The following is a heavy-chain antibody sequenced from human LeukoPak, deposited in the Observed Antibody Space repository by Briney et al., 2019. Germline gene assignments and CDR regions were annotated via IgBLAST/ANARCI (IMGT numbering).Heavy chain of an antibody. CDR1: GGSISSGSYY. Sequence: PSQTLSLTCTVSGGSISSGSYYWSWIRQPAGKGLEWIGRIYTSGSTNYNPSLKSRVTISVDTSKNQFSLKLSSVTAADTAVYYCARGFGAAAGDYWGQGTLVTVSS. V-gene: IGHV4-61*02. J-gene: IGHJ4*02. D-gene: IGHD6-13*01. CDR2: IYTSGST. CDR3: ARGFGAAAGDY.